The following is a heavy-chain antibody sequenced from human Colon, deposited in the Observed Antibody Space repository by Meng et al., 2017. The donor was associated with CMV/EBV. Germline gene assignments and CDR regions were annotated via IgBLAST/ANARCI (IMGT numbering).Heavy chain of an antibody. V-gene: IGHV3-72*01. CDR1: GFTFSDHY. J-gene: IGHJ4*02. CDR3: TSGYWYETYFDH. D-gene: IGHD2-2*03. Sequence: GESLKISCATSGFTFSDHYMDWVRQAPGRGLEWVGRSRNRANIYTTEYAPSVRGRFTISRDESKRLLFLHMTSLKTEDTAVYYCTSGYWYETYFDHWGQGTLVTVSS. CDR2: SRNRANIYTT.